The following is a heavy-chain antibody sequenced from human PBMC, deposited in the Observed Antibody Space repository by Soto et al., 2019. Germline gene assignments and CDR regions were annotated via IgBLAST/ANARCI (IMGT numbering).Heavy chain of an antibody. CDR3: VRHLACTSDRCYLIN. CDR2: IYPGDSDT. D-gene: IGHD2-15*01. Sequence: PGESLKISCKVSGYTFTNYWIGWVRQMPGKGLEWMGIIYPGDSDTRYSPSFQGQVTISADKSISTAYLQWSSLKASDTAMYYCVRHLACTSDRCYLINWGQGTLVTVSS. V-gene: IGHV5-51*01. CDR1: GYTFTNYW. J-gene: IGHJ4*02.